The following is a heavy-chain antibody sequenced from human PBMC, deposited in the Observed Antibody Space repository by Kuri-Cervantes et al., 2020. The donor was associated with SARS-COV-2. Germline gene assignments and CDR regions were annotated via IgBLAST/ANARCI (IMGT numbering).Heavy chain of an antibody. CDR2: IYPGDSDA. Sequence: GGSLRLSCKGSGYNFASYWIGWVRQMPGKGLEWMGIIYPGDSDARYSPSFQGQVTISADNYISTAYLQWTSLKASDSGIYYCARRSGVMASGPSSYTGLDVWGQGTTVTVSS. J-gene: IGHJ6*02. V-gene: IGHV5-51*01. D-gene: IGHD2-2*02. CDR1: GYNFASYW. CDR3: ARRSGVMASGPSSYTGLDV.